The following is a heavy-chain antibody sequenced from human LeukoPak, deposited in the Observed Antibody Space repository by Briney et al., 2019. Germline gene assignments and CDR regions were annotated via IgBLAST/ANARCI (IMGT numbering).Heavy chain of an antibody. CDR3: TRLGSSGPTLGRDY. CDR2: IRNKANNYAT. V-gene: IGHV3-73*01. CDR1: GFTFSSYG. J-gene: IGHJ4*02. D-gene: IGHD3-10*01. Sequence: GGSLRLSCAASGFTFSSYGMLWVRQASGKGLEWVGRIRNKANNYATGYAASVKGRFSISRDDSKNTAYLQMNSLKTEDTAVYYCTRLGSSGPTLGRDYWGQGTLVTVSS.